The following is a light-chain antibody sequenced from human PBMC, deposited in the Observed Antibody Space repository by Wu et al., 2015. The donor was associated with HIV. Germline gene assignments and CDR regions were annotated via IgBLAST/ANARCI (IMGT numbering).Light chain of an antibody. CDR1: QRISTY. CDR3: QQTFNIPQT. V-gene: IGKV1-39*01. Sequence: DIQMTQSPSSLSASVGDRVTITCRASQRISTYLNWYQQKPGKAPKLLIYAASTLPSGVPSRFSGSGSGTDFTLTISSLQPEDFASYFCQQTFNIPQTFGQRDPRWKSN. J-gene: IGKJ1*01. CDR2: AAS.